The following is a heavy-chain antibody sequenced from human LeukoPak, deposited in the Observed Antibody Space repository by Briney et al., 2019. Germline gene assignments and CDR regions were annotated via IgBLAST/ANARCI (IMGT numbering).Heavy chain of an antibody. J-gene: IGHJ4*02. D-gene: IGHD2-15*01. V-gene: IGHV3-7*03. CDR1: GFTFSSYW. Sequence: PGGSLRLSCAASGFTFSSYWMSWVRQAPGKGLEWVANIKQDGSEKYYVDSVKGRFTISRDNAKNSLYLQMNSLRAEDTALYYCARDVAGYCSGGSCYSLYHFDYWGQGTLVTVSS. CDR3: ARDVAGYCSGGSCYSLYHFDY. CDR2: IKQDGSEK.